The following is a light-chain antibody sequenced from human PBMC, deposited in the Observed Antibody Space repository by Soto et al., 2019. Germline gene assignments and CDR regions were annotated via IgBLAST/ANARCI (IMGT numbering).Light chain of an antibody. CDR2: DRS. Sequence: IVLTQSPATLSLSPGERATLSCRASQSVTTYLAWYQQKPGQAPRLLIYDRSKRATGIPARLSASGSGTDFTLTINSLEPEDFAVYYCQQRSNWPLTFGGGTKVEIK. V-gene: IGKV3-11*01. CDR1: QSVTTY. J-gene: IGKJ4*01. CDR3: QQRSNWPLT.